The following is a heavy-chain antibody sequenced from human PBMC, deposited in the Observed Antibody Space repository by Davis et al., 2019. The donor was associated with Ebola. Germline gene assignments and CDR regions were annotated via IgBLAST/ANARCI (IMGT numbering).Heavy chain of an antibody. CDR1: GFTFSSYW. CDR2: IKHDGSEG. D-gene: IGHD3-10*01. V-gene: IGHV3-7*01. CDR3: ARRGGMDV. J-gene: IGHJ6*02. Sequence: GESLKISCAASGFTFSSYWMSWVRQAPGKGLVWVANIKHDGSEGYYADSVKGRFTISRDNSKNTLYLQMNSLRAEDTAVYYCARRGGMDVWGQGTTVTVSS.